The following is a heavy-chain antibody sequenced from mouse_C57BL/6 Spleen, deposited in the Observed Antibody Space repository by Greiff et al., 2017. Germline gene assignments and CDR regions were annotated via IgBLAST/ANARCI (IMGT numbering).Heavy chain of an antibody. CDR3: AREDDYDGAY. CDR1: GYAFSSSW. D-gene: IGHD2-4*01. J-gene: IGHJ3*01. CDR2: IYPGDGDT. Sequence: VQLVESGPELVKPGASVKISCKASGYAFSSSWMNWVKQRPGKGLEWIGRIYPGDGDTNYNGKFKGKATLTADKSSSTAYMQLSSLTSEDSAVYFCAREDDYDGAYWGQGTLVTVSA. V-gene: IGHV1-82*01.